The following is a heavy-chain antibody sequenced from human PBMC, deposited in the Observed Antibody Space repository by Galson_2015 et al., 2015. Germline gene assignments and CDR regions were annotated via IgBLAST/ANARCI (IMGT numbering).Heavy chain of an antibody. CDR2: ISSSSSYI. V-gene: IGHV3-21*01. Sequence: SLRLSCAASGFTFSSYSMNWVRQAPGKGLEWVSSISSSSSYIYYADSVKGRFTISRDNAKNSLYLQMNSLRAEDTAVYYCARGGGSYYPFDYWGQGTLVTVSS. CDR1: GFTFSSYS. CDR3: ARGGGSYYPFDY. J-gene: IGHJ4*02. D-gene: IGHD1-26*01.